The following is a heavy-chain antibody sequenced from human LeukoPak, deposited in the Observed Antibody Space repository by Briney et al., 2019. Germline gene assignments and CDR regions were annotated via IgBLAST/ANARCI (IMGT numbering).Heavy chain of an antibody. CDR3: THGSGSYYRAAFDI. Sequence: ASVKVSCKASGYTFTSYDINWVRQATGQGLEWMGWMNPNSGNTGYAQKFQGRVTMTRNTSISTAYMELSRLRSEDTAVYYCTHGSGSYYRAAFDIWGQGTMVTVSS. CDR2: MNPNSGNT. J-gene: IGHJ3*02. D-gene: IGHD3-10*01. V-gene: IGHV1-8*01. CDR1: GYTFTSYD.